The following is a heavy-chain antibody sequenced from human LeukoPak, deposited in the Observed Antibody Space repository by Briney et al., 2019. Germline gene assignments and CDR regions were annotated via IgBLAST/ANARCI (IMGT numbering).Heavy chain of an antibody. CDR2: IYHSGST. J-gene: IGHJ4*02. CDR3: ARGRYYYGSGSSDYFDY. D-gene: IGHD3-10*01. Sequence: SETLSLTCTVSGYSISSGYYWGWIRQPPGKGLEWIGSIYHSGSTYYNPSLKSRVTISVDTSKNQFSLKLSSVTAADTAVYYCARGRYYYGSGSSDYFDYWGQGTLVTVSS. V-gene: IGHV4-38-2*02. CDR1: GYSISSGYY.